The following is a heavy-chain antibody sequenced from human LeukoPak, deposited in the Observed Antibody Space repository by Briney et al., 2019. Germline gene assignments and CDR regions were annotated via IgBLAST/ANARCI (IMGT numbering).Heavy chain of an antibody. D-gene: IGHD3-22*01. Sequence: SGTLSLTCDVSGGSISNTNWWSWVRQPPGQGLERSGEVSLAGQTNYHPSLNGQVTMSLDESSNQLALKLTSVTAADTAIYYCSRESGAFCPFGYWGQGTLVIVPS. CDR2: VSLAGQT. CDR3: SRESGAFCPFGY. J-gene: IGHJ4*02. CDR1: GGSISNTNW. V-gene: IGHV4-4*02.